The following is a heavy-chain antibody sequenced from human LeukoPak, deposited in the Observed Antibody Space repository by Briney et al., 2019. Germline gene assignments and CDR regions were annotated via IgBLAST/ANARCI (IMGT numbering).Heavy chain of an antibody. CDR3: ARLPGSSLYYFDY. Sequence: PSETLSLTCTVSGGSISSYYWSWIRQPPGKGLEWIGYIYYSGSTNYNPSLKSRVTISVDTSKNQFSLKLSSVTAADTAVYYCARLPGSSLYYFDYWGQGTLVTVSS. D-gene: IGHD6-13*01. J-gene: IGHJ4*02. V-gene: IGHV4-59*08. CDR1: GGSISSYY. CDR2: IYYSGST.